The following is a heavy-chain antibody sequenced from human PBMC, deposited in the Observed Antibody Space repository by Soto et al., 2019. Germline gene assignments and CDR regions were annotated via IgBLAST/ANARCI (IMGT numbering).Heavy chain of an antibody. CDR2: INPSGGST. V-gene: IGHV1-46*01. CDR3: ARDGDYDSSGHDAFDI. Sequence: ASVKVSCKASGYTFTSYYMHWVRQAPGQGLEWMGIINPSGGSTSYAQKFQGRVTMTRDTSTSTVYMELNSLRSEDTAVYYCARDGDYDSSGHDAFDIWGQGTMVTVSS. D-gene: IGHD3-22*01. J-gene: IGHJ3*02. CDR1: GYTFTSYY.